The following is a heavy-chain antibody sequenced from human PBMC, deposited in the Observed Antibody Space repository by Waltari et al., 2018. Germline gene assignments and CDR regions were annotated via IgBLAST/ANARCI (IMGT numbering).Heavy chain of an antibody. V-gene: IGHV1-69*13. CDR1: GGPFSSYA. CDR2: IIPIFGTA. Sequence: QVQLVQSGAEVQKPGSSVKVSCKASGGPFSSYAISWVRQAPGQGLEWMGGIIPIFGTANYEQKFQGRVTITADESTSTAYMELSSLRSEDTAVYYCARSILELRRGWFDPWGQGTLVTVSS. D-gene: IGHD1-7*01. CDR3: ARSILELRRGWFDP. J-gene: IGHJ5*02.